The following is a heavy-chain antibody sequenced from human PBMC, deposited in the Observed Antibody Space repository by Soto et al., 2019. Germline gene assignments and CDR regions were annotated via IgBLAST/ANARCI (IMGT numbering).Heavy chain of an antibody. D-gene: IGHD6-13*01. V-gene: IGHV3-30-3*01. Sequence: HPGGSLRLSCAASGFTFSSYAMHWVRQAPGKGLEWVAVISYDGSNKYYADSVKGRFTISRDNSKNTLYLQMNSLRAEDTAVYYCARDDEPGIAAAGPLGYYYGMDVWGQGTTVTVSS. CDR3: ARDDEPGIAAAGPLGYYYGMDV. J-gene: IGHJ6*02. CDR1: GFTFSSYA. CDR2: ISYDGSNK.